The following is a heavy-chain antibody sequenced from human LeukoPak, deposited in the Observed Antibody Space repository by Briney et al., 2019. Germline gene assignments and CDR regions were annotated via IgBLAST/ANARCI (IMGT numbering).Heavy chain of an antibody. D-gene: IGHD6-13*01. CDR2: MNPNSGNT. Sequence: ASVKVSCKASGYTFTSYDINWVRQATGQGLEWMGWMNPNSGNTGYAQKFQGRVTMTRNTSISTAYMELSSLRSEDTAVYYCARSGDRSRWYKAYHFFGMGGLGQGTTVTVSS. J-gene: IGHJ6*02. V-gene: IGHV1-8*01. CDR3: ARSGDRSRWYKAYHFFGMGG. CDR1: GYTFTSYD.